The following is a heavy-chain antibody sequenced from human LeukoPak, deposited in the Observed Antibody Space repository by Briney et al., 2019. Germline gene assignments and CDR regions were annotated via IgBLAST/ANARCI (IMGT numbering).Heavy chain of an antibody. V-gene: IGHV3-7*01. Sequence: PGGSLRLSCAASGFTFSTYWMKWVRQAPGKGLEWVASIKEDGSDKYYVDSVKGRFSISRDNAKNSLYLKMNSLRTEDTAVYYCAKGGHYNFDYWGQGTLVTVSS. J-gene: IGHJ4*02. D-gene: IGHD4-11*01. CDR3: AKGGHYNFDY. CDR2: IKEDGSDK. CDR1: GFTFSTYW.